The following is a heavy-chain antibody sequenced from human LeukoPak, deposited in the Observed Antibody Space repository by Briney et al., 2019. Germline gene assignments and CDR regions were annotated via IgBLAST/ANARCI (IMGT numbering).Heavy chain of an antibody. CDR2: ISSSSTI. J-gene: IGHJ4*02. V-gene: IGHV3-48*04. CDR3: ARDRVAAARQPVDY. Sequence: GGSLRLSCAASGFTFSSNNMNWVRQAPGKGLEWISFISSSSTIFYADSVKGRFTISRDNAKNSLYLQMNSLRAEDTAVYYCARDRVAAARQPVDYWGQGTLVTVSS. D-gene: IGHD2-2*01. CDR1: GFTFSSNN.